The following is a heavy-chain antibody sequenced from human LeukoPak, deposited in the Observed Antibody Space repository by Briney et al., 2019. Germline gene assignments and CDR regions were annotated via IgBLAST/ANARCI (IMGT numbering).Heavy chain of an antibody. Sequence: ASVKVSCKASGYTFTSYGISWVRQAHGQGLEWMGWISAYNGNTNYAQKLQGRVTMTTDTSTSTAYMELRSLRSDDTAVYYCARDLKMATIARAGYWGQGTLVTVSS. CDR1: GYTFTSYG. CDR2: ISAYNGNT. J-gene: IGHJ4*02. V-gene: IGHV1-18*01. CDR3: ARDLKMATIARAGY. D-gene: IGHD5-24*01.